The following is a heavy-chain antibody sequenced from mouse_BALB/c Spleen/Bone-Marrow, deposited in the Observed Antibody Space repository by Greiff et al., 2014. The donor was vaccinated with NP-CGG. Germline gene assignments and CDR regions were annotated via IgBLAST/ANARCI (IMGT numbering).Heavy chain of an antibody. CDR3: ANYYYGSHFDY. Sequence: EVQPQQSGAALVKPGASVKLSCTASGFNIKDTYMHWVKQRPEQGLEWIGRIDPANGNTKYDPKFQGKATITADTSSNTAYLQLSSLTSEDTAVYYCANYYYGSHFDYWGQGTTLTVSS. J-gene: IGHJ2*01. V-gene: IGHV14-3*02. CDR1: GFNIKDTY. CDR2: IDPANGNT. D-gene: IGHD1-1*01.